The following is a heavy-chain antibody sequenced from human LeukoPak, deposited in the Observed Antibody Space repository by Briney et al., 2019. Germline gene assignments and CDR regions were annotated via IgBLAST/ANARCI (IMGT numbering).Heavy chain of an antibody. CDR3: TRETYCTNTTCPIGDHFDY. V-gene: IGHV3-11*04. CDR1: GFTFSDYY. J-gene: IGHJ4*02. Sequence: GGSLRLSCAASGFTFSDYYMSWIRQAPGKGLEWVSYISSSGSNIYYADSVKGRFTISRDNAKNSLYLQMNSLRAEETAVYYCTRETYCTNTTCPIGDHFDYWGQGTLVTVSS. CDR2: ISSSGSNI. D-gene: IGHD2-2*01.